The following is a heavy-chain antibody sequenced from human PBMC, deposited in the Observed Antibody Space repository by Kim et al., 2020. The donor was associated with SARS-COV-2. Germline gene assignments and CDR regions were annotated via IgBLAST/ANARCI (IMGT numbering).Heavy chain of an antibody. CDR3: ARDPSYDSSGYYDY. CDR2: IYTSGST. V-gene: IGHV4-4*07. CDR1: GGSISSYY. D-gene: IGHD3-22*01. Sequence: SETLSLTCTVSGGSISSYYWSWIRQPAGKGLEWIGRIYTSGSTNYNPSLKSRVTMSVDTSKNQFSLKLSSVTAADTAVYYCARDPSYDSSGYYDYWGQGTLVTVSS. J-gene: IGHJ4*02.